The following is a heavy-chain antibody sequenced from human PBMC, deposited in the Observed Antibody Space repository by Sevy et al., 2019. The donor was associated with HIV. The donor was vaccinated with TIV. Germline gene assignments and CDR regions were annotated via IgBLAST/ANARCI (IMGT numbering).Heavy chain of an antibody. CDR3: ARDGYCSGGSCYPNYYYGMDV. CDR1: GYTFTSYG. D-gene: IGHD2-15*01. J-gene: IGHJ6*02. CDR2: ISAYNGNT. V-gene: IGHV1-18*01. Sequence: ASVKVSCKASGYTFTSYGISWVRQAPGQGLEWMGWISAYNGNTNYAQNLQGRVTMTTDTSTSTAYMELRSLRSDDTAVYYCARDGYCSGGSCYPNYYYGMDVWGQGTTVTVSS.